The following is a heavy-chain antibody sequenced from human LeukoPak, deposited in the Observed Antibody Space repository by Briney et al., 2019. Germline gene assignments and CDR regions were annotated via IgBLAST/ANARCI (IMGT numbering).Heavy chain of an antibody. CDR1: GGSISSSSYY. J-gene: IGHJ4*02. CDR2: IYHSGST. D-gene: IGHD6-13*01. Sequence: PSETLSLTCTVSGGSISSSSYYWGWIRQPPGKGLEWIGSIYHSGSTYYNPSLKSRVTISVDTSKNQFSLKLSSVTAADTAVYYCAREDSSSWYYFDYWGQGTLVTVSS. CDR3: AREDSSSWYYFDY. V-gene: IGHV4-39*07.